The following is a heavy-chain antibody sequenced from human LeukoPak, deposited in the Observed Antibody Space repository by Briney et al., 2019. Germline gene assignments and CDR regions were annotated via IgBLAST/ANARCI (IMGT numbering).Heavy chain of an antibody. V-gene: IGHV4-4*07. Sequence: SETLSLTCTVSGGSISSYYWSWIRQPAGKGLEWIGRIYTSGSTNYNPSLKSRATMSVDTSKNQFSLKLSSVTAADTAVYYCARDCSSTSCYLDAFDIWGQGTMVTVSS. CDR1: GGSISSYY. J-gene: IGHJ3*02. CDR3: ARDCSSTSCYLDAFDI. CDR2: IYTSGST. D-gene: IGHD2-2*01.